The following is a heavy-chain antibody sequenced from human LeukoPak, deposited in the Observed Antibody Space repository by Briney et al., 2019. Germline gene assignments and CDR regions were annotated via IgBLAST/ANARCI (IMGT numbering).Heavy chain of an antibody. CDR1: GGSISSYY. CDR2: IYYSGST. V-gene: IGHV4-59*01. D-gene: IGHD3-22*01. CDR3: AKGRDSSGYYYDY. Sequence: SETLSLTCTVSGGSISSYYWSGIRQPPGKGLEGMGDIYYSGSTNYNPPLKSRVTISVDTSKNQFSLKLSSVTAADTAVYYCAKGRDSSGYYYDYWGQGTLVTVSS. J-gene: IGHJ4*02.